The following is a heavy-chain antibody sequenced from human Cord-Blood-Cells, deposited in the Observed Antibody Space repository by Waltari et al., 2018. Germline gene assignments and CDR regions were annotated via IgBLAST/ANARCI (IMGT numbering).Heavy chain of an antibody. CDR2: IYTSGST. Sequence: QVQLQESGPGLVKPSETLSLTCTVSGGSISSYYRSWIRQPAGQGLEWIGRIYTSGSTNYNPSLKSRVTMSVDTSKNQFSLKLSSVTAADTAVYYCARDRRYYDSSGYYYYYGMDVWGQGTTVTVSS. D-gene: IGHD3-22*01. CDR1: GGSISSYY. V-gene: IGHV4-4*07. J-gene: IGHJ6*02. CDR3: ARDRRYYDSSGYYYYYGMDV.